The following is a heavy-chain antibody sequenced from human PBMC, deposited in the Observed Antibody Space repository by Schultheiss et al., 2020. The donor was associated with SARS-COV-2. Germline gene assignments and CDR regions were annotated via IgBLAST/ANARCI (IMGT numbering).Heavy chain of an antibody. CDR3: ARSFSVTTQPNWFDP. J-gene: IGHJ5*02. V-gene: IGHV4-59*01. CDR2: IYYSGST. D-gene: IGHD4-17*01. Sequence: SETLSLTCAVYGGSFSGYYWSWIRQPPGKGLEWIGYIYYSGSTNYNPSLKSRVTISVDTSKNQFSLKLSSVTAADTAVYYCARSFSVTTQPNWFDPWGQGTLVTVSS. CDR1: GGSFSGYY.